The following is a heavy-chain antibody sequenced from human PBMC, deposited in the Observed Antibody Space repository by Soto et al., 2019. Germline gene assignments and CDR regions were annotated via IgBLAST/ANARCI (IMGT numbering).Heavy chain of an antibody. D-gene: IGHD2-2*01. CDR3: ARDCSSTSCYGYGMDV. CDR2: IIPIFGTA. Sequence: SVKVSCKASGGTFSSYAISWVRQAPGQGLEWMGGIIPIFGTANYAQKFQGRVTITADKSTSTAYMELSSLRSEDTAVYYCARDCSSTSCYGYGMDVWGQGTTVTVSS. J-gene: IGHJ6*02. V-gene: IGHV1-69*06. CDR1: GGTFSSYA.